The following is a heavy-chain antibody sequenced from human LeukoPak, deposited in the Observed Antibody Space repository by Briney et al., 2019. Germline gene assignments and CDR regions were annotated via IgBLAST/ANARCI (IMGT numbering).Heavy chain of an antibody. CDR3: ARDVGCSSTSCYARSVFDY. CDR2: IIPILGIA. V-gene: IGHV1-69*04. CDR1: GYTFTSYG. D-gene: IGHD2-2*01. J-gene: IGHJ4*02. Sequence: GASVKVSCKASGYTFTSYGISWVRQAPGQGLEWMGRIIPILGIANYAQKFQGRVTITADKSTSTAYMELSSLGSEDTAVYYCARDVGCSSTSCYARSVFDYWGQGTLVTVSS.